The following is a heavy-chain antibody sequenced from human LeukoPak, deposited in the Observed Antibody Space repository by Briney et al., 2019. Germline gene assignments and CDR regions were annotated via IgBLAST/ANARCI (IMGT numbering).Heavy chain of an antibody. CDR2: IIPIFGTA. J-gene: IGHJ4*02. CDR3: ARAPSGSYYSAY. D-gene: IGHD1-26*01. V-gene: IGHV1-69*13. Sequence: SVNLSCKASGDTFSSYAISWVRQAPGQGLEWMGGIIPIFGTANYAQKFQGRVTITADESTSTAYMELSSLISEDTAVYYCARAPSGSYYSAYWGQGTLVTVS. CDR1: GDTFSSYA.